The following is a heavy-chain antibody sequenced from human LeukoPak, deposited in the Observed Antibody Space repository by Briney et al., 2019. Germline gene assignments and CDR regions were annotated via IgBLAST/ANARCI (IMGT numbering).Heavy chain of an antibody. CDR1: GGTFSRYA. V-gene: IGHV1-69*05. D-gene: IGHD6-6*01. CDR2: IIPIFGTA. Sequence: ASVKVSCKASGGTFSRYAISWVRQAPGQGLEWMGRIIPIFGTANYAQKFQGRVTITTDESTSTAYMELSSLRSEDTAVYYCARDMSSSSFDYYYYMDVWGKGTTVTVSS. J-gene: IGHJ6*03. CDR3: ARDMSSSSFDYYYYMDV.